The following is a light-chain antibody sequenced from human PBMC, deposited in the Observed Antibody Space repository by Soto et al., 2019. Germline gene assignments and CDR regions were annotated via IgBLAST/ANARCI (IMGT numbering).Light chain of an antibody. CDR3: QTWGTGSHVV. CDR2: LNSDGSH. J-gene: IGLJ2*01. V-gene: IGLV4-69*01. Sequence: QPVLTQSPSASASLGASVKLTCTLSSGHSSYAIAWHQQQPEKGPRYLMKLNSDGSHSKVDGIPDRFSGSSSGAERYLTISSLQSEDEADYYCQTWGTGSHVVFGGGTKVTVL. CDR1: SGHSSYA.